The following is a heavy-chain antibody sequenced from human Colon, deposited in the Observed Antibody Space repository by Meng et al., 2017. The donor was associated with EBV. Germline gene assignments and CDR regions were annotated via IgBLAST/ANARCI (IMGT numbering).Heavy chain of an antibody. V-gene: IGHV4-39*07. CDR1: GGSITSTSSY. J-gene: IGHJ4*02. CDR3: VISSHN. Sequence: QESGPGLVTPSAPLSLACAISGGSITSTSSYWGWDRQHPGKGIEWIGSIYYRGSTSYNPSLKSRISMSVDMSKNQFSLKVNSVTSADTAIYYCVISSHNWGQGTLVTVSS. CDR2: IYYRGST. D-gene: IGHD3-3*02.